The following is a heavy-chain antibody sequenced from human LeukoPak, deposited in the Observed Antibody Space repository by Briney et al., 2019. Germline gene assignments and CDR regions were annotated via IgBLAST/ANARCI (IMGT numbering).Heavy chain of an antibody. CDR2: IIPIFDTA. V-gene: IGHV1-69*13. CDR3: AKDRWFGEFVIYYMDV. Sequence: SVKVSCKASGGTISSHAINWVRQAPGQGLEWMGGIIPIFDTANYAQKFQGRVTITADESTSTAYMELSSLRAEDTAVYYCAKDRWFGEFVIYYMDVWGKGTTVTISS. D-gene: IGHD3-10*01. CDR1: GGTISSHA. J-gene: IGHJ6*03.